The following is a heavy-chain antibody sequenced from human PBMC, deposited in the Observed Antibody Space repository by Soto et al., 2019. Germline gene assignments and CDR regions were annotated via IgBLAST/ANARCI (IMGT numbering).Heavy chain of an antibody. CDR2: INQDGSEK. V-gene: IGHV3-7*01. J-gene: IGHJ4*02. CDR1: GFTFSTYW. Sequence: GGSLRLSCVASGFTFSTYWMDWVRQTPGKGLEWVANINQDGSEKNYVDSVKGRFTIYRDNAKNSLYLQMSSLTAEDSALYYCSRSLDSWGQGTLVTVSS. CDR3: SRSLDS.